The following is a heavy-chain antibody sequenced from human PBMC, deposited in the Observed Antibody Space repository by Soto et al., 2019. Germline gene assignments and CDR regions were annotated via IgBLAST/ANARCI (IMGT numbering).Heavy chain of an antibody. V-gene: IGHV1-58*01. J-gene: IGHJ5*02. CDR1: GFTFTSSA. Sequence: ASVKVSCKASGFTFTSSAVQWVRQARGQRLEWIGCIVVGSGKTNYAQKFQERVTINRDMHTSKDYMELSSLRYEETAMYYCAATSDSSIGWFDPWGQGTLVTVSS. D-gene: IGHD6-6*01. CDR3: AATSDSSIGWFDP. CDR2: IVVGSGKT.